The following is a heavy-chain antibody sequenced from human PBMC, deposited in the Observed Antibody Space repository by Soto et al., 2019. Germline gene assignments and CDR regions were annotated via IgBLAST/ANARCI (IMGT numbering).Heavy chain of an antibody. V-gene: IGHV3-23*01. CDR1: GFTFSSYA. Sequence: GGSLRLSCAASGFTFSSYAMSWVRQAPGKGLEWVSAISGSGGSTYYADSVKGRFTISRDNSKNTLYLQMNSLRAEDTAVYYCAKSYYYDSSGYSGYDAFDIWGQGTMVTVSS. J-gene: IGHJ3*02. CDR2: ISGSGGST. CDR3: AKSYYYDSSGYSGYDAFDI. D-gene: IGHD3-22*01.